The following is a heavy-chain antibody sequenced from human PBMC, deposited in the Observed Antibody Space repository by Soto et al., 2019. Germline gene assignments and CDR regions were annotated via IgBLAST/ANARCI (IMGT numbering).Heavy chain of an antibody. V-gene: IGHV3-48*02. CDR3: ARSGGGYCSSTSCYWGYYYGMDV. J-gene: IGHJ6*02. CDR1: GFTFSSYS. CDR2: ISSSSSTI. Sequence: PGGSLRLSCAASGFTFSSYSMNWVRQAPGKGLEWVSYISSSSSTIYYADSVKGRFTISRDNAKGSLYLQMNSLRDEDTAVYYCARSGGGYCSSTSCYWGYYYGMDVWGQGTTVTVSS. D-gene: IGHD2-2*01.